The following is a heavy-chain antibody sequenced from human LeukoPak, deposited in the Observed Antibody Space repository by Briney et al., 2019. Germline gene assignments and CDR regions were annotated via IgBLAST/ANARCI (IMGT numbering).Heavy chain of an antibody. V-gene: IGHV3-23*01. CDR2: TNADGRST. CDR3: ARVWYYDSSTVFDY. Sequence: GGSLRLSCAASGFTFSSYAMSWVRQAPGKGLEWVSITNADGRSTYYADSVKGRFTMSRDDFKNTLYLQMNSLRAEDTAVYYCARVWYYDSSTVFDYWGQGTLVTVSS. CDR1: GFTFSSYA. D-gene: IGHD3-22*01. J-gene: IGHJ4*02.